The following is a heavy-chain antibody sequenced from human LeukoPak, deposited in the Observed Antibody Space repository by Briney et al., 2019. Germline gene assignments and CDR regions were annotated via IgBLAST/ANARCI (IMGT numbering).Heavy chain of an antibody. Sequence: GGSLRLSCAASGFTFSDHDMDWVRQAPGKGLEWVGRVRKKTNSYTTEYAASVKGRFTISRDDSQSSLYLQMNSLTAEDTAVYYCARLVGANNWGQGTLVIVSS. CDR2: VRKKTNSYTT. V-gene: IGHV3-72*01. D-gene: IGHD1-26*01. CDR1: GFTFSDHD. J-gene: IGHJ4*02. CDR3: ARLVGANN.